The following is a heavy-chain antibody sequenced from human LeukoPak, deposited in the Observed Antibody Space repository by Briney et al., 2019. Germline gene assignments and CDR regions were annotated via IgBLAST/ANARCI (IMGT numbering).Heavy chain of an antibody. Sequence: GGSLRLSCTTSGFTFRDYGMSWFRQAPGRGPEWVSFIRSKTYSGATDYAASVRGRFVISRDDSESIAYLQMNSLKTEDTGVYYCTRNPHPFCSGVHCPSDSWGQGTLVTVSP. CDR1: GFTFRDYG. CDR3: TRNPHPFCSGVHCPSDS. D-gene: IGHD2-15*01. J-gene: IGHJ4*02. V-gene: IGHV3-49*03. CDR2: IRSKTYSGAT.